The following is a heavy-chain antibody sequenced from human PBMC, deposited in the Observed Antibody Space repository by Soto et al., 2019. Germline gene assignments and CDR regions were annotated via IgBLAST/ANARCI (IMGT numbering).Heavy chain of an antibody. V-gene: IGHV4-31*03. CDR2: IYYSGST. Sequence: SETLSLTCTVSGGSISSGGYYWSWIRQHPGKGLEWIGYIYYSGSTYYNPSLKSRVTISVDTSKNQFSLKLSSVTAADTAVYYCARGLSASNYDFWSGWNYMDVWGKGTTVTVSS. J-gene: IGHJ6*03. CDR1: GGSISSGGYY. D-gene: IGHD3-3*01. CDR3: ARGLSASNYDFWSGWNYMDV.